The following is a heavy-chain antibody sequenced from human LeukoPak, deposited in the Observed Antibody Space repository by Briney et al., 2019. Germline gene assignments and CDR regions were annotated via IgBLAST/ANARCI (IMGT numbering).Heavy chain of an antibody. CDR2: IYYSGST. Sequence: LETLSLTCTVSGGSISSYYWSWIRQPPGKGLEWIGYIYYSGSTNYNPSLKRRVTISVDTSKNQFSLKLSSVTAADTAVYYCARGYGSGYDSSGYYSGHWFDPWGQGTLVTVSS. V-gene: IGHV4-59*01. J-gene: IGHJ5*02. D-gene: IGHD3-22*01. CDR3: ARGYGSGYDSSGYYSGHWFDP. CDR1: GGSISSYY.